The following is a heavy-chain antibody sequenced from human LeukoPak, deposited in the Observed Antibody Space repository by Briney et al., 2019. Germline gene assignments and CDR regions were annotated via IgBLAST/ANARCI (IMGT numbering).Heavy chain of an antibody. V-gene: IGHV3-11*01. J-gene: IGHJ6*02. D-gene: IGHD3-10*01. CDR1: GFTFSDYY. CDR3: ARDTTPSGGTMVRGVIEFYYYYGMDV. CDR2: ISSSGSSI. Sequence: GGSLRLSCAASGFTFSDYYMSWIRQAPGKGREGVSYISSSGSSIYYADSVKGRFTISRDNAKNSLYLQMNSLRAEDTAVYYCARDTTPSGGTMVRGVIEFYYYYGMDVWGQGTTVTVSS.